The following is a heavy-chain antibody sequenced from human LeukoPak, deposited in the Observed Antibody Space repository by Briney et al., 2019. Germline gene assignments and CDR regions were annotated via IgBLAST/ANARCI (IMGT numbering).Heavy chain of an antibody. V-gene: IGHV4-59*06. CDR2: IYYSGST. CDR1: GGSISSYY. J-gene: IGHJ5*02. CDR3: AREYCSGGSCFTNWFDP. D-gene: IGHD2-15*01. Sequence: SETLSLTCTVSGGSISSYYWSWIRQPPGKGLEWIGYIYYSGSTYYNPSLKSRVTISVDTSKNQFSLKLSSVTAADTAVYYCAREYCSGGSCFTNWFDPWGQGTLVTVSS.